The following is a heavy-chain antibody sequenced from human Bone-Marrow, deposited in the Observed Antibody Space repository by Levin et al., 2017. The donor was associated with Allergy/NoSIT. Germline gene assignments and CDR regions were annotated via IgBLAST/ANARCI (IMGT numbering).Heavy chain of an antibody. CDR1: GFSFSSYW. D-gene: IGHD3-3*01. CDR3: ARDREWSKDY. V-gene: IGHV3-7*01. Sequence: PGGSLRLSCAASGFSFSSYWMMWVRQAPGSGLQWVASIKHDGSEKYYVESVKGRFTISRDNAKRSLSLQLNSLRVEDTAVYYCARDREWSKDYWGQGTLVTVSS. J-gene: IGHJ4*02. CDR2: IKHDGSEK.